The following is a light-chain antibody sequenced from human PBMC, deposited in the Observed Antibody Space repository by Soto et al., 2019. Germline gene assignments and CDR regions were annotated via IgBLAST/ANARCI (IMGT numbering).Light chain of an antibody. V-gene: IGKV3-20*01. Sequence: ESVLTQSPGTVSLSPGEGATLACMASQSLSSNNLAWYRHKSGQAPRLGVYVASNRATGVPDRFSGSGSVTDFIPTISRLEPDDSAVYYCQQYGSSLTFGGGIKAEIK. CDR3: QQYGSSLT. CDR2: VAS. CDR1: QSLSSNN. J-gene: IGKJ4*01.